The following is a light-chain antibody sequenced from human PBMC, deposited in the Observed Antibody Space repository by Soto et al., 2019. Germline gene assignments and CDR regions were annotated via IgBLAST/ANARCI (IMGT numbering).Light chain of an antibody. J-gene: IGKJ1*01. CDR1: QSLLQTNGYTY. CDR2: LTS. V-gene: IGKV2-28*01. Sequence: DIVMTQSPLSLPVTPGEPASISCRSSQSLLQTNGYTYLDWYLQKPGQSPQLLIYLTSIRASGVPDRFSGSGAGTEFTLTISKVEAEDVWVYYCMQSLQTPPWTFGPGTKVEFK. CDR3: MQSLQTPPWT.